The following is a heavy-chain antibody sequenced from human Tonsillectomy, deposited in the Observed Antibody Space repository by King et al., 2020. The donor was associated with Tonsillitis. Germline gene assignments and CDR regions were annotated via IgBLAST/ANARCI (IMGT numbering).Heavy chain of an antibody. CDR3: ARAEMATIRLYFDY. V-gene: IGHV3-30-3*01. D-gene: IGHD5-24*01. CDR2: ISYDGSNK. CDR1: GFTFSSYA. Sequence: VQLVESGGGVVQPGRSLRLSCAASGFTFSSYAMHWVRQAPGKGLEWVAVISYDGSNKYYADSVKGRFTISKDNSKNTLYLQMNSLRAEDTAVYYCARAEMATIRLYFDYWGQGTLVTVSS. J-gene: IGHJ4*02.